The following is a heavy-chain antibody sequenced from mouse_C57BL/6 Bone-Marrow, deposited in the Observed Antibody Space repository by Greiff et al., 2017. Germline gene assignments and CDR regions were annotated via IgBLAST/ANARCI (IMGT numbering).Heavy chain of an antibody. CDR1: GYTFTSYT. V-gene: IGHV1-4*01. Sequence: QVQLKESGAELARPGASVKMSCKASGYTFTSYTMHWVKQRPGQGLEWIGYINPSSGYTKYNQKFKDKATLTADKSSSTAYMQLSSLTSEDSAVYYCAREPHYYGYWYFDVWGKGTTVTVSS. D-gene: IGHD2-1*01. J-gene: IGHJ1*03. CDR3: AREPHYYGYWYFDV. CDR2: INPSSGYT.